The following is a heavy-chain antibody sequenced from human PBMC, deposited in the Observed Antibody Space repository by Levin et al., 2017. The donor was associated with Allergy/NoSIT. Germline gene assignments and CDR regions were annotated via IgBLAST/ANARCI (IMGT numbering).Heavy chain of an antibody. CDR1: GFTFSSYA. J-gene: IGHJ4*02. CDR3: ARLLMGASGGFDY. Sequence: GESLKISCAASGFTFSSYAMSWVRQAPGKGLEWVSAISGSGGSTYHADSVKGRFIISRDNSKNTLYLQMNSLRDEDTAVYYCARLLMGASGGFDYWGQGTLVTVSS. D-gene: IGHD1-26*01. V-gene: IGHV3-23*01. CDR2: ISGSGGST.